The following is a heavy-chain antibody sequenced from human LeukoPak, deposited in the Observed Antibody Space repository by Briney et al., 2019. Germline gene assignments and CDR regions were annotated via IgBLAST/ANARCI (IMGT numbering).Heavy chain of an antibody. CDR1: GGTFSSYA. Sequence: ASVKVSCKASGGTFSSYAISWVRQAPGQGLEWMGWISAYNGNTNYAQNLQGRVTMTTDTSTSTAYMELRSLRSDDTAVYYCARRYSGFDYWGQGTLVTVSS. D-gene: IGHD3-9*01. J-gene: IGHJ4*02. V-gene: IGHV1-18*01. CDR3: ARRYSGFDY. CDR2: ISAYNGNT.